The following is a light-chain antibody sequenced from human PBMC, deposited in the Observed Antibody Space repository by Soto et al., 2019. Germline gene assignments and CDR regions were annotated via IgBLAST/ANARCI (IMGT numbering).Light chain of an antibody. Sequence: EIVLTQSPATLSLSPGERATLSCRASQSVSSSYLAWYQQKPGQAPRLLIFGASRRATGIPDRFSGSGSGTEFTLTINSLQSEDFAVYYCQQYSNWPLTFGGGTKVDIK. CDR2: GAS. CDR3: QQYSNWPLT. V-gene: IGKV3D-20*02. CDR1: QSVSSSY. J-gene: IGKJ4*01.